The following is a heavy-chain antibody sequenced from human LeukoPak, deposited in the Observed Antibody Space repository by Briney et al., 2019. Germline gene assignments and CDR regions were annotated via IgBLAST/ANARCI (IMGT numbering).Heavy chain of an antibody. CDR3: ARGTTAFYYYNGVDV. J-gene: IGHJ6*02. CDR2: IYPGDSDT. D-gene: IGHD1-7*01. CDR1: GYSFASYW. V-gene: IGHV5-51*01. Sequence: GESLKISCKGSGYSFASYWIGWVRQMPGKGLEWMGIIYPGDSDTRYSPSFQGQVTISADKSISTAYLQWSSLKASDTAMYYCARGTTAFYYYNGVDVWGQGTTVTVSS.